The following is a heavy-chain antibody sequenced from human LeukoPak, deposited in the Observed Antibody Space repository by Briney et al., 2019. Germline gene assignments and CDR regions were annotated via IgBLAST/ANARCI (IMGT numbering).Heavy chain of an antibody. CDR3: ATLNYYYYGMDV. CDR2: FDPEDGET. J-gene: IGHJ6*02. Sequence: ASVKVSCKVSGYTLTELSMHWVRQAPGKGLAWMGGFDPEDGETIYAKKFQGRVTMTEDTSTDTAYMELSSLRSEDTAVYCCATLNYYYYGMDVWGQGTTVTVSS. V-gene: IGHV1-24*01. CDR1: GYTLTELS.